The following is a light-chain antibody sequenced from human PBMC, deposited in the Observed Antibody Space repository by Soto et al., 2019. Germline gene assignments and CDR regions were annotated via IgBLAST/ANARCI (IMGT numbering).Light chain of an antibody. CDR2: AAS. CDR3: QQLNSYPLT. Sequence: IRLTQSPSSLSASVGDRVTITCRARQGISRYLAWYQQKPGKAPKLLIYAASTLQSGVPSRFSASGSGTDFTLTIRRLQPADFATYYWQQLNSYPLTFGGGTKVEIK. J-gene: IGKJ4*01. CDR1: QGISRY. V-gene: IGKV1-9*01.